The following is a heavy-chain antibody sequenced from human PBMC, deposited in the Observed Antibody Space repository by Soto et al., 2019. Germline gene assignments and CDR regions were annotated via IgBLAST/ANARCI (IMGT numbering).Heavy chain of an antibody. Sequence: GGSLRLSCAASGFTFSDYYVSWIRQAPGKGLEWVSYISSSSSYTNYADSVKGRFTISRDNAKNSLYLQMNSLRAEDTAVYYCARDANSGYDYWGQGTLVTVSS. J-gene: IGHJ4*02. CDR2: ISSSSSYT. D-gene: IGHD5-12*01. CDR1: GFTFSDYY. CDR3: ARDANSGYDY. V-gene: IGHV3-11*06.